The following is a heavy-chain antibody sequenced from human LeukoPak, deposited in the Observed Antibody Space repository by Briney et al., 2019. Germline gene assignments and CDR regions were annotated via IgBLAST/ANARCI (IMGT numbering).Heavy chain of an antibody. CDR3: ARDLRRGGRQLLPHY. CDR2: INPNSGGT. D-gene: IGHD2-2*01. V-gene: IGHV1-2*02. J-gene: IGHJ4*02. CDR1: GYTFTSYY. Sequence: GASVKVSCKASGYTFTSYYMHWVRQAPGQGLEWMGWINPNSGGTNYAQKFQGGVTMTRDTSISTAYMELSRLRSDDTAVYYCARDLRRGGRQLLPHYWGQGTLVTVSS.